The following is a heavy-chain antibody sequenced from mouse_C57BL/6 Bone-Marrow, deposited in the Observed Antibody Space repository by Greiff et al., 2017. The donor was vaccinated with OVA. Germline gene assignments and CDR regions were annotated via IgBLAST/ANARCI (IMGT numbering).Heavy chain of an antibody. CDR3: ARESLYYYGSSPFAY. CDR1: GYTFTSYW. D-gene: IGHD1-1*01. V-gene: IGHV1-69*01. CDR2: IDPSDSYT. J-gene: IGHJ3*01. Sequence: QVQLQQSGAELVMPGASVKLSCKASGYTFTSYWMHWVKQRPGQGLEWIGEIDPSDSYTNYNQKFKGKSTLTVDKSSSTAYMQLSSLTSEDSAVCYCARESLYYYGSSPFAYWGQGTLVTVSA.